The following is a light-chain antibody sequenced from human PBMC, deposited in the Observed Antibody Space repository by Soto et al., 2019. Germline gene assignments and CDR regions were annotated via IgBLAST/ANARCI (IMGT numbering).Light chain of an antibody. CDR1: QSINSN. CDR2: RAS. Sequence: IVMMQSPATLSVSPGERATLSCSASQSINSNLAWYQQKPGQAPRLLMFRASIRATGFPARFSVSGSGTEFNITISSLQSEDSAIYYCQKYNNWPRATFGGGTKVDLK. V-gene: IGKV3-15*01. CDR3: QKYNNWPRAT. J-gene: IGKJ4*01.